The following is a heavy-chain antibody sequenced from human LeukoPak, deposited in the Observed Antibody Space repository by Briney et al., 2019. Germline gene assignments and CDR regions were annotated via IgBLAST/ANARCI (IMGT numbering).Heavy chain of an antibody. D-gene: IGHD3-16*02. Sequence: PRGSLRLSSAASRFTFSSYGTHWVRHAPGKGLEWVAFIRYDGSNKYYADSVKGRFTIYRDKSKNTLYLQMNSLRGEDTAVYYCAKDPESVIPGYYMEVWGKGTTVTISS. J-gene: IGHJ6*03. CDR1: RFTFSSYG. V-gene: IGHV3-30*02. CDR3: AKDPESVIPGYYMEV. CDR2: IRYDGSNK.